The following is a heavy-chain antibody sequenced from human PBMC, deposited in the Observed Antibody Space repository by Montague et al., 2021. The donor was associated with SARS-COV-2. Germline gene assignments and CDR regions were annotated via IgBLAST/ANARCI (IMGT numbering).Heavy chain of an antibody. Sequence: SETLSLTCTVSGGSISSYYWSWIRQPPGKGLEWIGYIYYGGSTNYSPSLKSRVTISVDTSKNQFSLKLSSVTAADTAVYYCASSSGYSHGYYFDYWGQGTLVTVSS. D-gene: IGHD5-18*01. V-gene: IGHV4-59*01. CDR3: ASSSGYSHGYYFDY. CDR1: GGSISSYY. CDR2: IYYGGST. J-gene: IGHJ4*02.